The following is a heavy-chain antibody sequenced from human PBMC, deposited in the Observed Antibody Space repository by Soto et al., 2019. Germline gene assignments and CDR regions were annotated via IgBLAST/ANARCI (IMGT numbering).Heavy chain of an antibody. J-gene: IGHJ4*02. V-gene: IGHV1-69*12. CDR3: ARDQPNSRYCSGGSCYSGDY. D-gene: IGHD2-15*01. CDR2: IIPIFGTA. CDR1: GGTFSSYA. Sequence: QVQLVQSGAEVKKPGSSVKVSCKASGGTFSSYAISWVRQAPGQGLEWMGGIIPIFGTANYAQKFQGRVTITADESTGPAYMELSSLRSEDTAVYYCARDQPNSRYCSGGSCYSGDYWGQGTMVTVSS.